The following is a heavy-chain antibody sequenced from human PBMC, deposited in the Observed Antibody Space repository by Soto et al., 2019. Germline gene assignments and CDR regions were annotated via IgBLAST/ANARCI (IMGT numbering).Heavy chain of an antibody. J-gene: IGHJ4*02. D-gene: IGHD6-6*01. CDR1: GFSLSTSGVG. CDR2: IYWDDDT. V-gene: IGHV2-5*02. CDR3: EHIAAQPFDFYS. Sequence: SGPTLVNPPQTLTLTCTFSGFSLSTSGVGVGWIRQPPGKAMEWLALIYWDDDTRYSPSLKSRLTITKDTSRRQVVLTMTNTGPVGADTYFCEHIAAQPFDFYSWGQGTLVIGSS.